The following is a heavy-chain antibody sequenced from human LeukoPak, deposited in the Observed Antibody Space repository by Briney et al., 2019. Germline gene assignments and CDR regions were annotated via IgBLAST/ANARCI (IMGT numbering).Heavy chain of an antibody. CDR1: GFPFIEYS. CDR3: ARDHNYAFDN. D-gene: IGHD1-1*01. J-gene: IGHJ4*02. Sequence: GGPPRLSCTASGFPFIEYSMNWVRQAPGKGLEWISYIGIDSGNTKYADSVRGRLTISADKAKNSLYLQMNSLRVEDTAVYYCARDHNYAFDNWGQGTLVSVAS. CDR2: IGIDSGNT. V-gene: IGHV3-48*01.